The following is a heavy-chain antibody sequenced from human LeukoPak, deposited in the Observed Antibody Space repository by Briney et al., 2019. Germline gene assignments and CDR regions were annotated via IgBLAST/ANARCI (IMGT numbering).Heavy chain of an antibody. CDR1: GFPFDDYG. D-gene: IGHD1-14*01. CDR2: INWNGGNT. CDR3: AKGGTWYYFDY. Sequence: GSLRLSCAASGFPFDDYGMTWVRLAPGKGLEWVSGINWNGGNTGYADSVKGRFTISRDNARNSLYLQMNSLRAEDTAAYYCAKGGTWYYFDYWGQGTLVTVSS. V-gene: IGHV3-20*04. J-gene: IGHJ4*02.